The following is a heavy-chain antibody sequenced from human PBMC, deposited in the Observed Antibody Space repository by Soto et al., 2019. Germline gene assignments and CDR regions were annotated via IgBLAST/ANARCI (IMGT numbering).Heavy chain of an antibody. Sequence: GGSLRLSCAASGLTVSSNYMSWVRQAPGKGLEWVSVIYSGGSTYYADSVKGRFTISRDNSKNTLYLQMNSLRAEDTAVYYCAKYDFWSGYPYYYYGMDVWGQGTTVTVSS. D-gene: IGHD3-3*01. CDR1: GLTVSSNY. CDR2: IYSGGST. V-gene: IGHV3-53*01. J-gene: IGHJ6*02. CDR3: AKYDFWSGYPYYYYGMDV.